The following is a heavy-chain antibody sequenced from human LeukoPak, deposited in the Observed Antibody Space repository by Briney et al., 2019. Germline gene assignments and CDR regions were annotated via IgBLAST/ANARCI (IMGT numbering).Heavy chain of an antibody. CDR3: ARGDSGRGKEYYYGADV. V-gene: IGHV3-72*01. D-gene: IGHD2-15*01. Sequence: GGSLRLSCAASGFSSSEFFMGWVRQAPGKGLEWLGRVRHKFRSYSTEYAASVKGRFTISRDDSQNSVFLQMSSLRTEDTAVYYCARGDSGRGKEYYYGADVWGQGTTVTVSS. J-gene: IGHJ6*02. CDR1: GFSSSEFF. CDR2: VRHKFRSYST.